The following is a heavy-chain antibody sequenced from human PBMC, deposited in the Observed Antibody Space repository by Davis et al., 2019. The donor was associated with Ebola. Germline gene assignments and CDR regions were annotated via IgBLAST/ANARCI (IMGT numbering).Heavy chain of an antibody. CDR1: GFTFSSYA. CDR2: ISGSGGST. Sequence: GESLKISCAASGFTFSSYAMSWVRQAPGKGLEWVSAISGSGGSTYYADPVKGRFTISRDNSKNTLYLQMNSLRAEDTAVYYCAKGQTLVVVAATDYWGQGTLVTVSS. J-gene: IGHJ4*02. V-gene: IGHV3-23*01. CDR3: AKGQTLVVVAATDY. D-gene: IGHD2-15*01.